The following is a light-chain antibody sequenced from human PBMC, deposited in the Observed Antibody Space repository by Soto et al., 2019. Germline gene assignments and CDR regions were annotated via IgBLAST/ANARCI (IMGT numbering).Light chain of an antibody. CDR2: GTS. V-gene: IGKV1-33*01. J-gene: IGKJ2*01. CDR3: QQYYKPPYP. Sequence: DIQMAQSPSSLSASVGDRVTITCQASRDINNYLNWYQQKPGRAPKLLIYGTSTLETEVPSRFSGGGSGTDFTFTISSLQPEDIATYYCQQYYKPPYPFGQGTKLEIK. CDR1: RDINNY.